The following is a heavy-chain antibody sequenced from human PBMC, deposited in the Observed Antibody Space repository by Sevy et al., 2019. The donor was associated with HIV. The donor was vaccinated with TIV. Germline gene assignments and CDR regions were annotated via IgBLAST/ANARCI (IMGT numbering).Heavy chain of an antibody. CDR3: AKDHAYYYDSSGPPTPDY. CDR2: ISGSGGST. V-gene: IGHV3-23*01. Sequence: GGSLRLSCAASGFTFSSYAMSWVRQAPGKGLEWGSAISGSGGSTYYADSVKGRFTISRDNSKNTLYLQMNSLRADDTAVYYCAKDHAYYYDSSGPPTPDYWGQGTLVTVSS. D-gene: IGHD3-22*01. CDR1: GFTFSSYA. J-gene: IGHJ4*02.